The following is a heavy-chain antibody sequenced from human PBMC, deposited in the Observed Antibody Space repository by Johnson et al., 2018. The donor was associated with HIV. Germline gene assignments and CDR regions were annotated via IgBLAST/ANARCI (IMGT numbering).Heavy chain of an antibody. CDR2: ISYDGSNK. CDR1: DFTFSSYG. J-gene: IGHJ3*02. V-gene: IGHV3-30*19. D-gene: IGHD3-22*01. CDR3: ARDRAIVVAYDAFDI. Sequence: QMLLVESGGGVVQPGGSLRLSCAASDFTFSSYGMHWVRQAPGKGLEWVTFISYDGSNKYYADSVKGRFTISRDNSKNTLYLQMNSLRPEDTAVYYCARDRAIVVAYDAFDIWGQGTVVTVSS.